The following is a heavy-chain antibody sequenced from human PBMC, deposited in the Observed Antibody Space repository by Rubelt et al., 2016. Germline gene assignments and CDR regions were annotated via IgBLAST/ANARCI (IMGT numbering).Heavy chain of an antibody. Sequence: QVQLQQWGAGLLKPSETLSLTCAVYGGSFSGYYWSWIRQPPGKGLEWIGEFNHSGSTNYNPSLESGVTISVGTSKNQFSLKLSSVTAADTAVYYCARGIGSGYDYRYYYYYGMDVWGRGTTVTVSS. D-gene: IGHD5-12*01. CDR2: FNHSGST. V-gene: IGHV4-34*01. CDR3: ARGIGSGYDYRYYYYYGMDV. CDR1: GGSFSGYY. J-gene: IGHJ6*02.